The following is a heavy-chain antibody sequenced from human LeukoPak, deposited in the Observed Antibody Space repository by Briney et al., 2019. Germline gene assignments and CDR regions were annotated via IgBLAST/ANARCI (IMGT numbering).Heavy chain of an antibody. CDR3: TSPRYSCSSGFDY. V-gene: IGHV4-38-2*01. CDR2: IYHSGST. J-gene: IGHJ4*02. D-gene: IGHD6-6*01. CDR1: GYSISSGYY. Sequence: PSETLSLTCAVSGYSISSGYYCGWTRQPPGKGLEWIESIYHSGSTYYNPSLKSRVTISVDTSKNQFSLKLSFRTAGNAVVYYCTSPRYSCSSGFDYWGQGTLISVSS.